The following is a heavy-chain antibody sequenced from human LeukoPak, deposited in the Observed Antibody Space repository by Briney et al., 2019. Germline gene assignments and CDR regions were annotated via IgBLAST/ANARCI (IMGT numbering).Heavy chain of an antibody. Sequence: GGSLRLSCAASGFTFSSYVMHWVRQAPGKGLEWVAVISYDGSNDYYADSVKGRFTISRDNPKNTLYLQMNSLRAEDTAVYYCARDFRPDYWGQGTLVTVST. CDR2: ISYDGSND. J-gene: IGHJ4*02. CDR3: ARDFRPDY. V-gene: IGHV3-30-3*01. CDR1: GFTFSSYV. D-gene: IGHD6-6*01.